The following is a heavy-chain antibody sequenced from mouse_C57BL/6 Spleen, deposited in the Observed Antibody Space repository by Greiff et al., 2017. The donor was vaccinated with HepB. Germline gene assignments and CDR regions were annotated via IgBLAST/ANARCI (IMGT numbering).Heavy chain of an antibody. CDR1: GFTFSSYG. V-gene: IGHV5-6*02. J-gene: IGHJ2*01. Sequence: DVKLVESGGDLVKPGGSLKLSCAASGFTFSSYGMSWVRQTPDKRLEWVATISSGGSYNYYPDSVKGRFTISRDNAKNTLYLQMSSLKSEDTAMYYCARQNWEHWGQGTTLTVSS. D-gene: IGHD4-1*01. CDR3: ARQNWEH. CDR2: ISSGGSYN.